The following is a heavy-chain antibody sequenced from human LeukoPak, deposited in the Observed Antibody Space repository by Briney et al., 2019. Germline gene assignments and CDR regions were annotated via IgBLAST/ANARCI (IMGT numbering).Heavy chain of an antibody. V-gene: IGHV3-66*01. Sequence: GSLRLSCAASAFTVSSHYMSWVCQAPGKGLEWVSVIYGGGGTTYYADSVKGRFTISRDNSENTLYLQMNRLRAEDTAIYYCARDAYDYVWGTYRYEAFDLWGQGTLVTVSS. D-gene: IGHD3-16*02. CDR1: AFTVSSHY. CDR2: IYGGGGTT. J-gene: IGHJ3*01. CDR3: ARDAYDYVWGTYRYEAFDL.